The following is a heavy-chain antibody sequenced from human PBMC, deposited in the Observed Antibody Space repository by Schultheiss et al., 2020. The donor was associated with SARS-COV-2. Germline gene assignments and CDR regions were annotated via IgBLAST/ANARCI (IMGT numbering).Heavy chain of an antibody. V-gene: IGHV4-30-4*01. CDR3: ARNYDSSGYYYGP. CDR2: IYYSGST. J-gene: IGHJ5*02. CDR1: GGSISSGDYY. Sequence: SETLSLTCTVSGGSISSGDYYWSWIRQPQGKGLEWIGYIYYSGSTYYNPSLKSRVTISVDTSKNQFSLKLSSVTAADTAVYYCARNYDSSGYYYGPWGQGTLVTVSS. D-gene: IGHD3-22*01.